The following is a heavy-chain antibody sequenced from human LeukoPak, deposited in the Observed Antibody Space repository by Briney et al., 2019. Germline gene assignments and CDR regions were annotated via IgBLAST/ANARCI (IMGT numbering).Heavy chain of an antibody. CDR2: IYYSGST. D-gene: IGHD3-3*01. CDR3: GRSPEGFLEWSPAYYFDY. V-gene: IGHV4-59*11. Sequence: SETLSLTCTVSGGSISSHYWSWIRQPPGMGLEWIGYIYYSGSTNYNPSLKSRVTISVDTSKNQFSLKLSSVTAADTAVYYCGRSPEGFLEWSPAYYFDYWGQGTLVTVSS. J-gene: IGHJ4*02. CDR1: GGSISSHY.